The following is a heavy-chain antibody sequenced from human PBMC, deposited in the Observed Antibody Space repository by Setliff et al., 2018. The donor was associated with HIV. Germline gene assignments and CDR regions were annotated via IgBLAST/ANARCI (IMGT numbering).Heavy chain of an antibody. CDR1: GYTFSEYA. V-gene: IGHV1-3*04. D-gene: IGHD3-10*01. CDR2: IDTDNGYR. J-gene: IGHJ4*02. CDR3: ARARLWFGEVRGHYYFDY. Sequence: ASVKVSCKASGYTFSEYAIHWVRQAPGQRLEWMGRIDTDNGYRRYSPKLQGRVTITKDTSASTAYMELSSLRSEDTAVYYCARARLWFGEVRGHYYFDYWGQGTLVTVSS.